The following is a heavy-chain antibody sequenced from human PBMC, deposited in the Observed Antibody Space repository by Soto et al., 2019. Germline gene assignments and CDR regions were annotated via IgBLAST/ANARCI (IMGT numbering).Heavy chain of an antibody. Sequence: LRLSCAASGFAFSNAWMSWVRQAPGKGLEWVGRIKSKTDGGTTDYAAPVKGRFTISRDDSKNTLYLQMNSLKTEDTAVYYCTILPNYYDSSGIDYWGQGTLVTVSS. V-gene: IGHV3-15*01. CDR2: IKSKTDGGTT. J-gene: IGHJ4*02. D-gene: IGHD3-22*01. CDR1: GFAFSNAW. CDR3: TILPNYYDSSGIDY.